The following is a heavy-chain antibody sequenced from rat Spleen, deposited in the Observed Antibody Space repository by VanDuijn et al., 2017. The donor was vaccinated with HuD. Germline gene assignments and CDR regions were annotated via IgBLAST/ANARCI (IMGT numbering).Heavy chain of an antibody. V-gene: IGHV5-7*01. J-gene: IGHJ1*01. CDR1: GFTFTNYY. Sequence: EVQLVESGGGLVQPGRSLKLSCAASGFTFTNYYMAWVRQTPTKGLEWVATISYDGSSTYYRDSVKGRFTISRDNAKSTLYLQMNSLRSEDTATYYCARLQSPYYWYFDFWGPGTMVTVSS. D-gene: IGHD3-8*01. CDR3: ARLQSPYYWYFDF. CDR2: ISYDGSST.